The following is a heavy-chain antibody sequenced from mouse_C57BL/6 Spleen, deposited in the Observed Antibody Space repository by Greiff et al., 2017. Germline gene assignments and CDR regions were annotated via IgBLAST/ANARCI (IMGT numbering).Heavy chain of an antibody. CDR3: AREGVITTVVGPYFDY. D-gene: IGHD1-1*01. J-gene: IGHJ2*01. V-gene: IGHV5-16*01. Sequence: EVKLMESEGGLVQPGSSMKLSCTASGFTFSDYYMAWVRQVPEKGLEWVANINYDGSSTYYLDSLKSRFIISRDNAKNILYLQMSSLKSEDTATYYCAREGVITTVVGPYFDYWGQGTTLTVSS. CDR2: INYDGSST. CDR1: GFTFSDYY.